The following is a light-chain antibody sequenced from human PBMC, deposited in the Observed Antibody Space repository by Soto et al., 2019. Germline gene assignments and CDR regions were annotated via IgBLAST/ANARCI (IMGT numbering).Light chain of an antibody. CDR1: RSNIGNNA. V-gene: IGLV1-44*01. Sequence: QSVLTQPPSAPGTPGQRVTISCSGSRSNIGNNAVTWYQQFPGTAPKLLIYNNNQRPSGVPDRFSGSKSGTSASLAISGLQSEDEADYYCATWDDSLNARGVFGGGTQLTVL. CDR3: ATWDDSLNARGV. J-gene: IGLJ3*02. CDR2: NNN.